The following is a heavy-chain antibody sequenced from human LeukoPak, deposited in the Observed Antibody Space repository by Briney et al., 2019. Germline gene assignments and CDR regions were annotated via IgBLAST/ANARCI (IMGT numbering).Heavy chain of an antibody. CDR2: IYYTGST. D-gene: IGHD2-15*01. Sequence: PSETLSLTCTVSGGSISRSSYNWGWIRQPPGKGLEWIGSIYYTGSTYYNPSLKSRVTISVDTSKNQFSLKLSSVTAADTAVYYCARSVEGYCSGGSCYSYYYYMDVWGKGTTVTVSS. CDR1: GGSISRSSYN. V-gene: IGHV4-39*01. CDR3: ARSVEGYCSGGSCYSYYYYMDV. J-gene: IGHJ6*03.